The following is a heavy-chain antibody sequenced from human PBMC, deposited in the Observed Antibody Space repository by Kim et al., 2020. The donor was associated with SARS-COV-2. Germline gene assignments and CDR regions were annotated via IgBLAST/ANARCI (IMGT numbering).Heavy chain of an antibody. CDR2: ISSSSSYI. CDR3: ARDLHIAAAGSY. D-gene: IGHD6-13*01. CDR1: GFTFSSYS. J-gene: IGHJ4*02. V-gene: IGHV3-21*01. Sequence: GGSLRLSCAASGFTFSSYSMNWVRQAPGKGLEWVSSISSSSSYIYYADSVKGRFTISRDNAKNSLYLQMNSLRAEDTAVYYCARDLHIAAAGSYWGQGTLVTVSS.